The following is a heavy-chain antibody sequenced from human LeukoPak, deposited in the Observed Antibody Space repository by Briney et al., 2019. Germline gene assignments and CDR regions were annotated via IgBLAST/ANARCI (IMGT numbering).Heavy chain of an antibody. Sequence: GGSLRLSCAASGFTFSSYAMSWVRQAPGKGLEWVSAISGSGGSTCYADSVKGRFTISRDNSKNTLYLQMSSLRAEDTAVYYCVKDRGSYGFDYWGQGTLVTVSS. V-gene: IGHV3-23*01. CDR1: GFTFSSYA. CDR3: VKDRGSYGFDY. D-gene: IGHD1-26*01. J-gene: IGHJ4*02. CDR2: ISGSGGST.